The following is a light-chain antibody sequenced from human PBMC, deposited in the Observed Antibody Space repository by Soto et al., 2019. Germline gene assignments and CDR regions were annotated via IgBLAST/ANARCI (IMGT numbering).Light chain of an antibody. CDR2: GAS. V-gene: IGKV3D-20*02. CDR3: QQRSNWPIT. CDR1: QSISSSY. J-gene: IGKJ5*01. Sequence: EIVLTQSPATLSLSPWEGATLSCRVSQSISSSYLSWYQQRPGQAPRLLIYGASTRATGIPARFSGSGSGTDFTLTINNLDPEDFAVYYCQQRSNWPITFGQGTRLEI.